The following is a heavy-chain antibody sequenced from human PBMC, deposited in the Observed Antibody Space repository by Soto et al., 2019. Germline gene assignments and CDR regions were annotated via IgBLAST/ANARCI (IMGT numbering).Heavy chain of an antibody. V-gene: IGHV3-74*01. J-gene: IGHJ6*03. CDR3: ARGDCVGASCYSRAGSFYYYMDV. D-gene: IGHD2-15*01. CDR2: INSDGSVS. Sequence: EVKLVESGGGLVQPGGSLRLSCAASGFTFSNYWMYWVRQAPGQGLVWVSRINSDGSVSRYAYSVKGPLTMSRDNVKNTLYLQMNSLRVEDTAVYYCARGDCVGASCYSRAGSFYYYMDVWGKGTTVTVFS. CDR1: GFTFSNYW.